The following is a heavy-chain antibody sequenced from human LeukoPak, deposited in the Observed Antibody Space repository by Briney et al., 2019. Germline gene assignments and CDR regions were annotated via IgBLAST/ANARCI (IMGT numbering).Heavy chain of an antibody. CDR2: IIPIFGTA. V-gene: IGHV1-69*06. CDR3: ARGYTAMVEGLNYYYYYMDV. D-gene: IGHD5-18*01. Sequence: SVKVSCKASGGTFSSYAISWVRQAPGQGLEWMGGIIPIFGTANYAQKFQGRVTITADKSTSTAYMELSSLRSEDTAVYYCARGYTAMVEGLNYYYYYMDVWGKGTTVTVSS. J-gene: IGHJ6*03. CDR1: GGTFSSYA.